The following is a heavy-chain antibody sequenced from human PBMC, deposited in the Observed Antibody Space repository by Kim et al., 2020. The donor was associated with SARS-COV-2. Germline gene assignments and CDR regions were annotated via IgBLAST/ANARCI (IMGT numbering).Heavy chain of an antibody. V-gene: IGHV4-4*07. CDR2: VDTNGNT. CDR1: GGSTSNYY. J-gene: IGHJ4*01. Sequence: SETLSLTCSVSGGSTSNYYWSWIRQPAGKGLEWIGRVDTNGNTNFNPSLKSRITMSVDMSDMQFSLNLSSVSAADTAVYYCPRGGRTYGRWSWKFDYWG. CDR3: PRGGRTYGRWSWKFDY. D-gene: IGHD2-15*01.